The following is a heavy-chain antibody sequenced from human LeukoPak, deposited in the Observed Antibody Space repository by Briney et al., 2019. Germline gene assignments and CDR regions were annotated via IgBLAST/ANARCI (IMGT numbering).Heavy chain of an antibody. CDR2: IYYSGST. CDR3: AREGGDGYNYGNYFDY. D-gene: IGHD5-24*01. Sequence: SETLSLTCTVSGGSISSGGYYWSWIRQPPGKGLEWIGYIYYSGSTNYNPSLKSRVTISVDTSKNQFSLKLSSVTAADTAVYYCAREGGDGYNYGNYFDYWGQGTLVTVSS. J-gene: IGHJ4*02. CDR1: GGSISSGGYY. V-gene: IGHV4-61*08.